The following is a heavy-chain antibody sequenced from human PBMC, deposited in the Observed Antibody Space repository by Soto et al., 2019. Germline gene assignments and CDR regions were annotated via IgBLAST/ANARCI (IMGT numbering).Heavy chain of an antibody. CDR2: MNPNSGNT. Sequence: ASVKVSCKASGYTFTSYDINWVRQATGQGLEWMGWMNPNSGNTGYAQKFQGRVTMTRNTSISTAYMELSSLRSEDTAVYYCARGVGHSSGWFAPYYYYYMDVWGKGTTVTVSS. CDR3: ARGVGHSSGWFAPYYYYYMDV. V-gene: IGHV1-8*01. CDR1: GYTFTSYD. D-gene: IGHD6-19*01. J-gene: IGHJ6*03.